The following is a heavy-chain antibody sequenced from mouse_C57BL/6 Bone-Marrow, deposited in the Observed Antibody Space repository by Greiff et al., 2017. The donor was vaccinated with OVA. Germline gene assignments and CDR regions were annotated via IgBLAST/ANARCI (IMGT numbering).Heavy chain of an antibody. CDR1: GFTFSSYA. CDR3: ARGNFYYYAMDY. CDR2: ISDGGSYT. Sequence: KLVESGGGLVKPGGSLKLSCAASGFTFSSYAMSWVRQTPEKRLEWVATISDGGSYTYYPDNVKGRFTISRDNAKNNLYLQMSHLKSEDTAMYYCARGNFYYYAMDYWGQGTSVTVSS. J-gene: IGHJ4*01. V-gene: IGHV5-4*03.